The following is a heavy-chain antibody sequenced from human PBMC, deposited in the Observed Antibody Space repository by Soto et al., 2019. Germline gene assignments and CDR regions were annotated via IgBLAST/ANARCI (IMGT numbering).Heavy chain of an antibody. Sequence: PGGSLRLSCAASGFTFSSYGMHWVRQAPGKGLEWVAVISYDGSNKYYADSVKGRFTISRDNSKNTLYLQMNSLRAEDTAVYYCAKDFFGVVIDYFDYWGQGTLVTVS. CDR3: AKDFFGVVIDYFDY. D-gene: IGHD3-3*01. V-gene: IGHV3-30*18. J-gene: IGHJ4*02. CDR2: ISYDGSNK. CDR1: GFTFSSYG.